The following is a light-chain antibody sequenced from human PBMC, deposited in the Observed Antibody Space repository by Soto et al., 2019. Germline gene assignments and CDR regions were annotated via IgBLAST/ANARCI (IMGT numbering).Light chain of an antibody. CDR3: QQYNNWPPIT. CDR2: GAS. J-gene: IGKJ5*01. CDR1: QSVSSY. V-gene: IGKV3-15*01. Sequence: EIVLTQSPATLSLSPGERATLSCRASQSVSSYLAWYQQKPGQSPRLLIYGASTRATGIPARFSGSGSETEFTLTISSLQSEDFAVYYCQQYNNWPPITFGQGTRLEIK.